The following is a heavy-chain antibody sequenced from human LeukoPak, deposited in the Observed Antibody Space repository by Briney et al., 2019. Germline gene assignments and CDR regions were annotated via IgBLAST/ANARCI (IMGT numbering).Heavy chain of an antibody. V-gene: IGHV3-49*04. Sequence: GGSLRLSCTASGFTFGDYAMSWVRQAPGKGLEWVGFIRSKAYGGTTEYAASVKGRFTISRDDSKSIAYLQMNSLKTEDTAVYYCTRELLRFSRPLLDAQLDYWGQGTLVTVSS. J-gene: IGHJ4*02. CDR1: GFTFGDYA. CDR3: TRELLRFSRPLLDAQLDY. CDR2: IRSKAYGGTT. D-gene: IGHD3-3*01.